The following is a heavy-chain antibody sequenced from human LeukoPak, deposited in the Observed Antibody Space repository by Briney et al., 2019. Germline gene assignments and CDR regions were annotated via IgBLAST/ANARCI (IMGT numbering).Heavy chain of an antibody. CDR2: IYSDGSNT. V-gene: IGHV3-74*01. J-gene: IGHJ3*02. D-gene: IGHD3-10*01. CDR1: GFTFSNYW. Sequence: GGSLRLSCAASGFTFSNYWMHWVRQAPGKGLEWVSRIYSDGSNTVYAEPVKGRFTISRDNAKHTLFLQMNSLRADDTAVYYCGRGASWQGNVCEIWGQGTMVTVSS. CDR3: GRGASWQGNVCEI.